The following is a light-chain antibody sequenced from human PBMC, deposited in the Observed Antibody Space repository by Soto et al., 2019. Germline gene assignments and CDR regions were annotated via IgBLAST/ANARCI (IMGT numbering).Light chain of an antibody. V-gene: IGLV1-40*01. CDR3: QSYDSSLSGYV. J-gene: IGLJ1*01. CDR1: SSNIGAGYD. Sequence: QSALTQPPSVSGAPGQRVTISCTGSSSNIGAGYDVHWYQQLPGTAPKLLIYGNSNRPSGVPDRFSGSKSVTSASLAITGLQAEDEADYYCQSYDSSLSGYVFGTGTKVTV. CDR2: GNS.